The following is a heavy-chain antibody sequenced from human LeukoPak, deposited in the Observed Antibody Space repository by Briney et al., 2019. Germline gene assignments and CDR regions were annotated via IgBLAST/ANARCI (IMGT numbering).Heavy chain of an antibody. Sequence: GGSLRLSCAASGFTFSNYAMSWVRQAPGKGLEWVANIKQDGSEKYYVDSVKGRFTISRDNAKNSLYLQMNSLRAEDTAVYYCARDPYRIVVVPHYFDYWGQGTLVTVSS. D-gene: IGHD3-22*01. CDR2: IKQDGSEK. CDR1: GFTFSNYA. J-gene: IGHJ4*02. CDR3: ARDPYRIVVVPHYFDY. V-gene: IGHV3-7*01.